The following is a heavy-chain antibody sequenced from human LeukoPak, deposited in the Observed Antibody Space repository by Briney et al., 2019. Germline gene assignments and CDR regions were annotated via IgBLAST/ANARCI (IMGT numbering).Heavy chain of an antibody. D-gene: IGHD2-15*01. V-gene: IGHV4-59*01. J-gene: IGHJ4*02. Sequence: PSETLSLTCTVSGGSISSYYWSWIRQPPGKGLEGIGYIYYSGSTNYNPSLTSRGTISVDTSKNQFSLKLSSVTAADTAVYYCARGLFVEYYFDYWGQGTLVTVSS. CDR1: GGSISSYY. CDR2: IYYSGST. CDR3: ARGLFVEYYFDY.